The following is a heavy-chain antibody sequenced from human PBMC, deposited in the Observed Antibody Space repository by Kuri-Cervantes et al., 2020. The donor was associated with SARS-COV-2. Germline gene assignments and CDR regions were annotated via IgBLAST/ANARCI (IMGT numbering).Heavy chain of an antibody. CDR2: IDWDDDK. CDR1: GFSLNTSGMC. Sequence: SGPTLVKPTQTLTLTCTFSGFSLNTSGMCVSWIRQPPGKALEWLARIDWDDDKYYNTSLKTRLTISKDTSKNQVVLTMTNMDPVDTATYYCARIHSSSSSWGHWFDPWGQGTLVTVSS. D-gene: IGHD6-6*01. J-gene: IGHJ5*02. V-gene: IGHV2-70*11. CDR3: ARIHSSSSSWGHWFDP.